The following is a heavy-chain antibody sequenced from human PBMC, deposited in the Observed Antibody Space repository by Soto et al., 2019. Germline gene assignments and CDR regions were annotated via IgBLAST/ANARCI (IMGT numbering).Heavy chain of an antibody. Sequence: GGSLRLSCAASGFTFGTYTINWVRQAPGKGLEWVSSIGTTSSYIYYADSVRGRFTISRDNAKDSLYLQMSSLRAEDTAVYYCARVMCGDCSSYYYYSMDVWGQGTTVTVSS. CDR3: ARVMCGDCSSYYYYSMDV. V-gene: IGHV3-21*01. D-gene: IGHD2-21*02. CDR1: GFTFGTYT. J-gene: IGHJ6*02. CDR2: IGTTSSYI.